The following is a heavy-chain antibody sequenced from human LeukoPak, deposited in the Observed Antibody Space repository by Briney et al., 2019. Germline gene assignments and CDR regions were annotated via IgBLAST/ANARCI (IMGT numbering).Heavy chain of an antibody. Sequence: SETLSLTCTVSGGSISSGTYYWGWIHQPPGKGLEWIGSIYYSGGTYYNPSLKSRVTMSVDTSKNQFSLKLSSVTAADTAVYYCARVWRSSSSPYFFDYWGQGTLVTVSS. CDR2: IYYSGGT. D-gene: IGHD6-13*01. J-gene: IGHJ4*02. V-gene: IGHV4-39*01. CDR3: ARVWRSSSSPYFFDY. CDR1: GGSISSGTYY.